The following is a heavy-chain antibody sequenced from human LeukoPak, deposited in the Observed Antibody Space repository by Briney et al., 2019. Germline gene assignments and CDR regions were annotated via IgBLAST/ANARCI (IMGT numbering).Heavy chain of an antibody. J-gene: IGHJ4*02. Sequence: GGSLRLSCAASGYTFSSYAMSWVRQAPGEGLEWVSAISGSGGSTYYADSVKGRFTISRDNSNNTLSLQMNSLSAEDTAVYYCAKDQHIVVVIAIRGYYFDYWGQGTLVTVSS. CDR3: AKDQHIVVVIAIRGYYFDY. V-gene: IGHV3-23*01. CDR1: GYTFSSYA. D-gene: IGHD2-21*01. CDR2: ISGSGGST.